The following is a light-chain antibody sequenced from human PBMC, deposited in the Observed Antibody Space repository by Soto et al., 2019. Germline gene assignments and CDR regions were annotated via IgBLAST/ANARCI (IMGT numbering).Light chain of an antibody. CDR1: QSVSSSY. CDR3: QQYGSSRWT. V-gene: IGKV3-20*01. Sequence: EIVLTQSPGTLSLSPGERATLSCRASQSVSSSYLAWYQQKPGQAHRLLIYGASSRATGIQDRFSGSGSGTDFTLTIRRLEPEDFAVYYCQQYGSSRWTFGQGTKLDI. J-gene: IGKJ1*01. CDR2: GAS.